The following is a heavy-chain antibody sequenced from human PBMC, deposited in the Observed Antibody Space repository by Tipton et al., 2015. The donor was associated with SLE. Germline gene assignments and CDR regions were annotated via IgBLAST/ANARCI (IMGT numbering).Heavy chain of an antibody. CDR1: GFSTSSYG. J-gene: IGHJ4*02. CDR3: ARDLYGSGWFGGYFDY. V-gene: IGHV3-33*01. Sequence: SLRLSCEASGFSTSSYGIHWVRQAPGKGLQWVAVNWYDGTNKHYADSVRGRFTISRDNSKNTVYLQMNTLRAEDTAVYYCARDLYGSGWFGGYFDYWGQGTLVTVSS. CDR2: NWYDGTNK. D-gene: IGHD6-19*01.